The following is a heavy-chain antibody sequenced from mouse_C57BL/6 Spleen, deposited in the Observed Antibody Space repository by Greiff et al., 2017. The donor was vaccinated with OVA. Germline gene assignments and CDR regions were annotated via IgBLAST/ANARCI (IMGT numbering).Heavy chain of an antibody. CDR3: ARDYSPGFGFDY. J-gene: IGHJ2*01. CDR1: GFTFSSYA. D-gene: IGHD3-1*01. CDR2: ISDGGSYT. Sequence: EVKLVESGGGLVKPGGSLKLSCAASGFTFSSYAMSWVRQTPEKRLEWVATISDGGSYTYYPDNVKGRFTISRDNAKNNLYLQMSHLKSEDTAMYYCARDYSPGFGFDYWGQGTTLTVSS. V-gene: IGHV5-4*01.